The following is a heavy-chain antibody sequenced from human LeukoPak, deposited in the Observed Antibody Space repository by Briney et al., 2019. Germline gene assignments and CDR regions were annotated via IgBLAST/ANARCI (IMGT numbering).Heavy chain of an antibody. CDR3: AKETIVRGVMDY. J-gene: IGHJ4*02. Sequence: GGSLRLSCAASGFTFSSYAMTWARQAPGKGLEWVSAISGSGGNTYYANSVKGRFTISRDNSKNTLYLQMNSLRAEDTAVYYCAKETIVRGVMDYWGQGTLVTVS. CDR1: GFTFSSYA. CDR2: ISGSGGNT. D-gene: IGHD3-10*01. V-gene: IGHV3-23*01.